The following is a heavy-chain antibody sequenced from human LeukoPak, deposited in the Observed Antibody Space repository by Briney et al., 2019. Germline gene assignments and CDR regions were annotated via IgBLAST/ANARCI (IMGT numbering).Heavy chain of an antibody. Sequence: PGGSLRLSCAASRFTFSSYAMHWVRQAPGKGLEWVAVISYDGSNKYYADSVKGRFTISRDNSKNTLYLQMNSLRAEDTAVYYCARASSGWGGAFDYWGQGTLVTVSS. J-gene: IGHJ4*02. D-gene: IGHD6-19*01. V-gene: IGHV3-30-3*01. CDR1: RFTFSSYA. CDR2: ISYDGSNK. CDR3: ARASSGWGGAFDY.